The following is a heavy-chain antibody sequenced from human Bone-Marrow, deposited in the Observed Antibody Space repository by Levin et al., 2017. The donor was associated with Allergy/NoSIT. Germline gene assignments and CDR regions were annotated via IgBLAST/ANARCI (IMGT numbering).Heavy chain of an antibody. CDR3: ARYGYYYDSSGYYPFDY. J-gene: IGHJ4*02. D-gene: IGHD3-22*01. V-gene: IGHV4-34*01. Sequence: NPSETLSLTCAVYGGSFSGYYWSWIRQPPGKGLEWIGEINHSGSTNYNPSLKSRVTISVDTSKNQFSLKLSSVTAADTAVYYCARYGYYYDSSGYYPFDYWGQGTLVTVSS. CDR2: INHSGST. CDR1: GGSFSGYY.